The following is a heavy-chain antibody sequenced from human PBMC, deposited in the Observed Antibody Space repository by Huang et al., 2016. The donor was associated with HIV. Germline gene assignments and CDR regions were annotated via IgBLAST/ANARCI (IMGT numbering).Heavy chain of an antibody. CDR2: SYIRGSV. CDR1: GASITSDSHY. J-gene: IGHJ6*03. Sequence: QVQLEESGPGLVKPSQTLSLTCTVSGASITSDSHYWGWSRQSAAKGLEWIGHSYIRGSVNFNPSLERRITRSRDTSKSQFSLGLSSVTAADTAVSFCARVRRVPTGVNYYMDVWGKGTTVIVSS. D-gene: IGHD3-10*01. V-gene: IGHV4-61*09. CDR3: ARVRRVPTGVNYYMDV.